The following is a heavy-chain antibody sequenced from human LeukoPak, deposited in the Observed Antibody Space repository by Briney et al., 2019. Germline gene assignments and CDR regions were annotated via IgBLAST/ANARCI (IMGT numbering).Heavy chain of an antibody. V-gene: IGHV4-38-2*01. CDR1: AYSISSGYY. CDR3: ARPQGATAMVAYDI. Sequence: SETLSLTCAGAAYSISSGYYWGWIRQPPGKGLGWIGSIYHTGNTFYNPSLKSRGTISADTSKNQFSLTLSSVTAADTAVYYCARPQGATAMVAYDIWGQGTMVTVSS. CDR2: IYHTGNT. J-gene: IGHJ3*02. D-gene: IGHD2-2*01.